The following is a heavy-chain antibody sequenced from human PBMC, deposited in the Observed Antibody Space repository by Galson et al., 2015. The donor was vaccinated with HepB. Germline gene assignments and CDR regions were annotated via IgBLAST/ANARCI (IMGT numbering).Heavy chain of an antibody. CDR2: LDPSDSYT. V-gene: IGHV5-10-1*01. CDR3: ARHGYYDFWSGYYPYYGMDV. J-gene: IGHJ6*02. D-gene: IGHD3-3*01. CDR1: GYSFTSYW. Sequence: QSGAEVKKPGESLKISCKGSGYSFTSYWISWVRQMPGKGLEWMGRLDPSDSYTNYSPSFQGHVTISADKSISTAYLQWSSLKASDTAMYYCARHGYYDFWSGYYPYYGMDVWGQGTTVTVSS.